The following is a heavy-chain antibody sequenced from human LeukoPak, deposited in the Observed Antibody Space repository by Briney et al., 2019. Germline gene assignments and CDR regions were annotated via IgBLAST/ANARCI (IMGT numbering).Heavy chain of an antibody. CDR1: GFTFSSYE. V-gene: IGHV3-48*03. CDR2: ISSSGSTI. Sequence: AGGSLRLSCAASGFTFSSYEMNWVRQAPGKGLEWVSYISSSGSTIYYADSVKGRFTISRDNAKNSLYLQMNSLRAEDTAVYYCARELGDYYGFDPWGQGTLVTVSS. J-gene: IGHJ5*02. CDR3: ARELGDYYGFDP. D-gene: IGHD2-21*02.